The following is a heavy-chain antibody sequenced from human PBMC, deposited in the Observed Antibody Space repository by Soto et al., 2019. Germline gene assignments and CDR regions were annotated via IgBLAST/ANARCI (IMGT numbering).Heavy chain of an antibody. CDR1: GFTFSSYS. D-gene: IGHD6-19*01. J-gene: IGHJ3*02. V-gene: IGHV3-21*01. CDR2: ISSSSSYI. CDR3: ARVGQWLAHDAFDI. Sequence: GGSLRLSCAASGFTFSSYSMNWVRQAPGKGLEWVSSISSSSSYIYYADSVKGRFTISRDNAKNSLYLQMNSLRAEDTAVYYCARVGQWLAHDAFDIWGQGTMVTVSS.